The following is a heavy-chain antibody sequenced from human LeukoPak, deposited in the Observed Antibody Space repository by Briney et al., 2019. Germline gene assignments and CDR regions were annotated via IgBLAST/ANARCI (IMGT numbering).Heavy chain of an antibody. CDR2: IMPLFGTA. V-gene: IGHV1-69*05. CDR3: ARDVHGDYGSGWFDP. D-gene: IGHD4-17*01. CDR1: GGTFNNSA. J-gene: IGHJ5*02. Sequence: SVKVSCKTSGGTFNNSAISWVRQGPGQGLEWLGGIMPLFGTAGYAQKFQGRVTITKDESTRTVYLELTSLTSDDTAVYYCARDVHGDYGSGWFDPWGQGTLVSVSS.